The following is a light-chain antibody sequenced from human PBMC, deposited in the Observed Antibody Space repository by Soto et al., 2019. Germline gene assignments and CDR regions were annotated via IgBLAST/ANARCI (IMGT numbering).Light chain of an antibody. J-gene: IGKJ1*01. Sequence: DIQMTQSPSTLSASVGDRVTITCRASQSISNWLAWYQQKPGKAPKLLIQTASRLESGVPSRFSGSGSGTEFTLTISGLQPDDFATYYCQQYHNYWTFGQGTRVEI. CDR1: QSISNW. CDR2: TAS. CDR3: QQYHNYWT. V-gene: IGKV1-5*03.